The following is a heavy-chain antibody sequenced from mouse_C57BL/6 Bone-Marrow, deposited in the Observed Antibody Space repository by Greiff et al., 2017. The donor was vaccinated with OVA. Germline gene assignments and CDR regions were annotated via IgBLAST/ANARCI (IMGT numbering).Heavy chain of an antibody. Sequence: VKLMESGPGLVQPSQSLSITCTVSGFSLTSYGVHWVRQSPGKGLEWLGVIWRGGSTDYNAAFMSRLSITKDNSKSQVFFKMNSLQADDTAIYYCAKSGGGSSYYWYFDVWGTGTTVTVSS. CDR2: IWRGGST. J-gene: IGHJ1*03. CDR1: GFSLTSYG. D-gene: IGHD1-1*01. V-gene: IGHV2-5*01. CDR3: AKSGGGSSYYWYFDV.